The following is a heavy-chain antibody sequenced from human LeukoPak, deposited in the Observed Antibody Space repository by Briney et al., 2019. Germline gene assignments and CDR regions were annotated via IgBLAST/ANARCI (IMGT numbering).Heavy chain of an antibody. CDR2: IKTDGSQI. D-gene: IGHD7-27*01. CDR1: GFTFSSYS. J-gene: IGHJ4*02. CDR3: ARDLNWETY. Sequence: GGSLRLSCAASGFTFSSYSMNWVRQAPGKGLEWVANIKTDGSQIYYVDSVRGRFTISRDNAKNSLYLQMNSLRVEDTAVYYCARDLNWETYWGQGTLVSVSS. V-gene: IGHV3-7*01.